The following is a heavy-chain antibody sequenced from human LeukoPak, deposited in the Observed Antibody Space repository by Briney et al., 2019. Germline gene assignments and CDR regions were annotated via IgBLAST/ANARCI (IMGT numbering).Heavy chain of an antibody. Sequence: PGGSLRLSCAASGFTFSSYWMHWVRQVPGKGLVWVSRINSDGSSTSYADSVKGRFTISRDNAKNTLYLQMNSLRAEDTAMYYCARMRAVAGTIGYGMDVWGQGTTVTVS. J-gene: IGHJ6*02. CDR3: ARMRAVAGTIGYGMDV. CDR2: INSDGSST. CDR1: GFTFSSYW. D-gene: IGHD6-19*01. V-gene: IGHV3-74*01.